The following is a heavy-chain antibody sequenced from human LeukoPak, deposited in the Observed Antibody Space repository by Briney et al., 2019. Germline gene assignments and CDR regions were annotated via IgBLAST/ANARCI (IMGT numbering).Heavy chain of an antibody. Sequence: GGSLRLSCAASGFTVSTNYMNWVRQAPGKGLEWVSVAYSGGSTYYADSVKGRFTISRDNSKNTLYLQMSSLRAEDTAVYYCARGGYSSGWYCDWGQGTLVTVSS. CDR3: ARGGYSSGWYCD. CDR2: AYSGGST. CDR1: GFTVSTNY. D-gene: IGHD6-19*01. V-gene: IGHV3-53*01. J-gene: IGHJ4*02.